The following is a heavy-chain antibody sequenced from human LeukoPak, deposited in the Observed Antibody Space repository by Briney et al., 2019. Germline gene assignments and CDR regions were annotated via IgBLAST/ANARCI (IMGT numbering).Heavy chain of an antibody. CDR2: INANSGGT. J-gene: IGHJ3*02. CDR3: ARDILTDDAFDI. CDR1: GYTFTGYF. V-gene: IGHV1-2*02. Sequence: ASVKVSCKASGYTFTGYFMHWVRRAPRQGLEWMGWINANSGGTNYQGRVTMTRDTSISTAYMELSRLTSDDTAVYYCARDILTDDAFDIWGQGTMVTVSS. D-gene: IGHD7-27*01.